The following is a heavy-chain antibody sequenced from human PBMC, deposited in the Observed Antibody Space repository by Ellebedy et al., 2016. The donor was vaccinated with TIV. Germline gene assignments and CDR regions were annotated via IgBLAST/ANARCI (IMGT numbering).Heavy chain of an antibody. CDR3: ARYSGSPDWYFDL. J-gene: IGHJ2*01. D-gene: IGHD1-26*01. CDR1: GGSISSSSYY. V-gene: IGHV4-61*05. Sequence: SETLSLTCAVSGGSISSSSYYWGWIRQPPGRGLEWIGYIDYTGSTNYNPSLKSRVTISVDTSKNQFSLKLTSMTAADTAVYYCARYSGSPDWYFDLWGRGTLVTVSS. CDR2: IDYTGST.